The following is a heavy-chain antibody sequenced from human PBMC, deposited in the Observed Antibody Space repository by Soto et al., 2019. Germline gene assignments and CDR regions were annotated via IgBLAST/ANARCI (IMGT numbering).Heavy chain of an antibody. CDR2: ISASNSYI. D-gene: IGHD6-13*01. V-gene: IGHV3-21*01. CDR3: AGYSSSLDY. Sequence: PGGSLRLSCAASGFTFSRHTMNWVRQAPGKGLEWVSSISASNSYIYYADSVKGRFTISRDNAKNSLYLQMNSLRAEDTALYYCAGYSSSLDYWGQGTLVTVSS. J-gene: IGHJ4*02. CDR1: GFTFSRHT.